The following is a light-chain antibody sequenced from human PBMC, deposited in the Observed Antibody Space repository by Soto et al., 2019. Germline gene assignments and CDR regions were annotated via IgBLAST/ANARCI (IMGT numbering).Light chain of an antibody. J-gene: IGLJ1*01. CDR2: EVN. Sequence: QSALTQPASLSGSPGQSITISCTGTSSDIGAYDYVSWFQQHPGKAPKLMISEVNNRPSGVSNRFSGSKSGNTAYLTISGLQVEDEAEYYCCSSAPSRTVVFGTGTKVTVL. CDR1: SSDIGAYDY. V-gene: IGLV2-14*01. CDR3: CSSAPSRTVV.